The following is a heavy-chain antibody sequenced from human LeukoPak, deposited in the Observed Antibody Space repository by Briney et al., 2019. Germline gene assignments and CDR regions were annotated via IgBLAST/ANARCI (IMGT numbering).Heavy chain of an antibody. D-gene: IGHD6-13*01. J-gene: IGHJ4*02. CDR1: GGTFSSYA. CDR2: IIPIFGTA. CDR3: GAAAAGTAYFDY. Sequence: SVTVSCKASGGTFSSYAISWVRQAPGQGLEWMGGIIPIFGTANYAQKFQGRVTITADESTSTAYMELSSLRSEDTAVYYCGAAAAGTAYFDYWGQGTLVTVSS. V-gene: IGHV1-69*13.